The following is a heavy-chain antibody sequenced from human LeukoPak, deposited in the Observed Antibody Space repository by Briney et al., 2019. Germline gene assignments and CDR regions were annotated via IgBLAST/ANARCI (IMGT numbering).Heavy chain of an antibody. V-gene: IGHV4-59*08. J-gene: IGHJ4*02. CDR1: GGSISSYY. D-gene: IGHD3-22*01. CDR2: IYYSGNT. Sequence: SETLSLTCTVSGGSISSYYWSWIRQPPGKGLEWIGYIYYSGNTNYNPSLKSRVTISVDTSKNQFSLKLSSVTVADTAVYYCARHYDGSGYWYYFDYWGQGTLVTVSS. CDR3: ARHYDGSGYWYYFDY.